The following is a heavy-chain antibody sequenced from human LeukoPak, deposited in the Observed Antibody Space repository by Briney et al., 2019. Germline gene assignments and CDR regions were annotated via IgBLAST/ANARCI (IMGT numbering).Heavy chain of an antibody. D-gene: IGHD6-6*01. Sequence: GGSLRLSCAASGFTFSSYGMHWVRQAPGKGLEWVAFIRYDGSNKYYADSVKGRFTISRDNSKNTLYLQMNSLRAEDTAVYYCARVAARQGDHYYQYYMDVWGKGTTVTVSS. CDR3: ARVAARQGDHYYQYYMDV. V-gene: IGHV3-30*02. J-gene: IGHJ6*03. CDR1: GFTFSSYG. CDR2: IRYDGSNK.